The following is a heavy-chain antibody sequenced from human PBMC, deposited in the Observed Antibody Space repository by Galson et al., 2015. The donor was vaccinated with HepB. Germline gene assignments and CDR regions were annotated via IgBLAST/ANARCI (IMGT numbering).Heavy chain of an antibody. D-gene: IGHD3-10*01. CDR2: ISSSGSTI. CDR3: ARDGTARLLWFGESPEYFQH. J-gene: IGHJ1*01. V-gene: IGHV3-48*03. CDR1: GFTFSSYE. Sequence: SLRLSCAASGFTFSSYEMNWVRQAPGKGLEWVSYISSSGSTIYYADSVKGRFTISRDNAKNSLYLQMNSLRAEDTAVYYCARDGTARLLWFGESPEYFQHWGQGTLVTVSS.